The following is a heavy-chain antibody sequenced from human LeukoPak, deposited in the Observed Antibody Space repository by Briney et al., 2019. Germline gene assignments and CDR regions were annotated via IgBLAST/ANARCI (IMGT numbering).Heavy chain of an antibody. D-gene: IGHD3-9*01. CDR1: GFTFSDYY. Sequence: GGSLRLSCAASGFTFSDYYMSWIRQAPGKGLEWVSYISSSSSYTNYADSVKGRFTISRDNAKNSLYLQMNSLRAEDTAVYYCARIGNDILTGYLSYYYGMDVWGKGTTVTGAS. V-gene: IGHV3-11*06. CDR3: ARIGNDILTGYLSYYYGMDV. J-gene: IGHJ6*04. CDR2: ISSSSSYT.